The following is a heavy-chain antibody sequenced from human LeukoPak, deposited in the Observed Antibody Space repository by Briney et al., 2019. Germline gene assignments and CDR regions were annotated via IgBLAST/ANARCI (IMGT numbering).Heavy chain of an antibody. Sequence: SETLSLTCAVYGGSFSGYYWSWIRQPPGKGLEWIGEINHSGSTNYNPSLKSRVTISVDTSKNQLSLKLSSVTAADTAVYYCARLAVAGTDYWGQGTLVTVSS. D-gene: IGHD6-19*01. CDR2: INHSGST. CDR3: ARLAVAGTDY. J-gene: IGHJ4*02. V-gene: IGHV4-34*01. CDR1: GGSFSGYY.